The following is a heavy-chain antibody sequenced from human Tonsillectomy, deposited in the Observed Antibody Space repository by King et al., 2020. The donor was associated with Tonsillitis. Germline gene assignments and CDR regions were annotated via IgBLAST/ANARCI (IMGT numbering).Heavy chain of an antibody. D-gene: IGHD3-3*01. J-gene: IGHJ4*02. CDR1: GGSFSTYY. V-gene: IGHV4-34*01. CDR3: ARGSLTIFGVAPHY. CDR2: INHSGST. Sequence: VQLQQWGAGLLKPSETLSLTCAVYGGSFSTYYWSWIRQPPGKGLEWIGEINHSGSTNYNPSLKLRVTISVDTSKNQFSLKVSSVTAADTALYYCARGSLTIFGVAPHYWGQGTLVTVSS.